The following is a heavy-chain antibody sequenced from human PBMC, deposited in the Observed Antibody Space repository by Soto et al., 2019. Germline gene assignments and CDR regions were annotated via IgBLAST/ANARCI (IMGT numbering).Heavy chain of an antibody. CDR3: ARDQAAAGLDAFDI. Sequence: QVQLQESGPGLVKPSGTLSLTCAVSGGSISSSNWWSWVRQPPGKGLEWIGEIYHSGSTNYNPSLKSRVTXXVXKXXNQFSLKLSSVPAADTAVYYCARDQAAAGLDAFDIWGQGTMVTVSS. D-gene: IGHD6-13*01. CDR2: IYHSGST. J-gene: IGHJ3*02. CDR1: GGSISSSNW. V-gene: IGHV4-4*02.